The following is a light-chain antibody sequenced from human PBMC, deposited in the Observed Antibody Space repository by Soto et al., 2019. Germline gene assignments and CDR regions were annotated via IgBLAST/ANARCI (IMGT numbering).Light chain of an antibody. CDR3: CSYAGSSTGNYV. V-gene: IGLV2-23*01. Sequence: QSALTQPASVSGSPGQSITISCTGTSSDVGSYNLVSWYQQHPGKAPKLMIYEGSKRPSGVSNRCSGSKSGNTASLTISGVQADEEEDYYCCSYAGSSTGNYVFGTGTKLTVL. CDR1: SSDVGSYNL. CDR2: EGS. J-gene: IGLJ1*01.